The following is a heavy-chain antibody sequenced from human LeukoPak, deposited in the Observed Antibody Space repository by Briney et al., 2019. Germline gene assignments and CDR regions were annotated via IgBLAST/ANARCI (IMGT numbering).Heavy chain of an antibody. J-gene: IGHJ3*02. D-gene: IGHD6-13*01. Sequence: PSETLSLTCTVSGGSISSYYWSWIRQPAGKGLEWIGRIYTSGSTNYNPSLKSRVTMSVDTSKNQFSLNLTSVTAADTAVYYGARESSSRALDIWGQVTMVTVSP. CDR1: GGSISSYY. CDR3: ARESSSRALDI. V-gene: IGHV4-4*07. CDR2: IYTSGST.